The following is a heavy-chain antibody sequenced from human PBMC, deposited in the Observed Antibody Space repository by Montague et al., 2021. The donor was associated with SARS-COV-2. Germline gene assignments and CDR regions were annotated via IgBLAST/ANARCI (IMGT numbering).Heavy chain of an antibody. J-gene: IGHJ4*02. Sequence: TLSLTCTVSGGSISSGGDFWSWSRQHPGKGLEWIGYIYYSGSTYYNPSLKSRVTISVDTSKNQFSLKLSSVTAADTAVYYCARDIGGSTVTTGGFDYWGQGTLVTVSS. CDR3: ARDIGGSTVTTGGFDY. V-gene: IGHV4-31*03. D-gene: IGHD4-17*01. CDR1: GGSISSGGDF. CDR2: IYYSGST.